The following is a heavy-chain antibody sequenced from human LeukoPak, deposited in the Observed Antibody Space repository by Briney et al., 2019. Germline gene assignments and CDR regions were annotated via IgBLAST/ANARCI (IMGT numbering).Heavy chain of an antibody. D-gene: IGHD3-9*01. CDR2: INHSGST. CDR1: GGSFSGYY. CDR3: ARVAERTWLPYDAAFDI. V-gene: IGHV4-34*01. Sequence: PSETLSLTCAVYGGSFSGYYWSWIRQPPGKGLEWIGEINHSGSTNYNPSLKSRVTISVDTSKNQFSLNLTSVTAADTAMYYCARVAERTWLPYDAAFDIWGRGTMVTVSS. J-gene: IGHJ3*02.